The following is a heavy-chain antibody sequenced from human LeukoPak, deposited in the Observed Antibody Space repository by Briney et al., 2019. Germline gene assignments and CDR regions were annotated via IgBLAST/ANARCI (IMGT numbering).Heavy chain of an antibody. CDR2: FDPEDAET. CDR1: GYTLIELS. J-gene: IGHJ3*02. Sequence: GASVKVSCKVSGYTLIELSMHWVRQAPGKGLEWMGGFDPEDAETIYAQKFQGRVTMTEDTSTGTAYMELSSLRSDDTAVYYCAREGSGSSSVNDAFDIWGQGTMVTVSS. D-gene: IGHD6-6*01. CDR3: AREGSGSSSVNDAFDI. V-gene: IGHV1-24*01.